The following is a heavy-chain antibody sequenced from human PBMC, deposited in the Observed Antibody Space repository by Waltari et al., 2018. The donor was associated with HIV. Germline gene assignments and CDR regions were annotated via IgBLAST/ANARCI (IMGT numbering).Heavy chain of an antibody. CDR1: GYTFATYD. V-gene: IGHV1-8*02. J-gene: IGHJ4*02. D-gene: IGHD6-19*01. CDR3: TRGLGYSSFPFDH. CDR2: MNPNSGNT. Sequence: QIQVVQSGAELKKAGASVKVSCKTYGYTFATYDIHWVRQAAGQGLEWMGWMNPNSGNTGYTQKFQGRVSMTRNTSTTTAYMELSSLTSDDTALYYCTRGLGYSSFPFDHWGQGTQVTVSS.